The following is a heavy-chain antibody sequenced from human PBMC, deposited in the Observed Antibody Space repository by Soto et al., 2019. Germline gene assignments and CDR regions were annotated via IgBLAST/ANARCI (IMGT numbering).Heavy chain of an antibody. Sequence: GGSLRLSCAASGFTFDDYAMHWVRQAPGKGLEWVSGISWNSGSIGYADSVKGRFTISRDNAKNSLYLQMNSLRAEDTALYYCAKDIHFRVVPAANSYDAFDIWGQGTMVTVSS. CDR2: ISWNSGSI. J-gene: IGHJ3*02. CDR1: GFTFDDYA. V-gene: IGHV3-9*01. D-gene: IGHD2-2*01. CDR3: AKDIHFRVVPAANSYDAFDI.